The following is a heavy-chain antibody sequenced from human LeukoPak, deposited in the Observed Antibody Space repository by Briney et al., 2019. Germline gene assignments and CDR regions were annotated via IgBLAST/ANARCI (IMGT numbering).Heavy chain of an antibody. CDR3: AKDLDGITGTTSALDY. CDR2: IRYDGSNK. D-gene: IGHD1-20*01. CDR1: GFTFSSYG. J-gene: IGHJ4*02. Sequence: GGSLRLPCAASGFTFSSYGMHWVRQAPGKGLEWVAFIRYDGSNKYYADSVKGRFTISRDNSKNTLYLQMNSLRAEDTAVYYCAKDLDGITGTTSALDYWGQGTLVTVSS. V-gene: IGHV3-30*02.